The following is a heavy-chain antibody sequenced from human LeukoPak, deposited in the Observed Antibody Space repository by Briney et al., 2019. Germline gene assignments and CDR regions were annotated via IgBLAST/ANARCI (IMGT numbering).Heavy chain of an antibody. V-gene: IGHV4-59*01. Sequence: SETLSLTCTVSGDSFSSDYWSWIRQPPGKGLEWIGYIHSSGGSSYNPSLRSRVTISVDTSKNQFSLKLSSVTAADTAVYYCAGYGSRSYYKAFDHRGQGILVTVSS. D-gene: IGHD3-10*01. CDR3: AGYGSRSYYKAFDH. CDR2: IHSSGGS. J-gene: IGHJ4*02. CDR1: GDSFSSDY.